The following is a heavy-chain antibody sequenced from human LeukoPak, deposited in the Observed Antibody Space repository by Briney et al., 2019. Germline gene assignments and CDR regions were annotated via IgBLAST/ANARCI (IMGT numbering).Heavy chain of an antibody. CDR2: INPSGGTT. J-gene: IGHJ5*02. D-gene: IGHD3-22*01. Sequence: GASVKISCKASGYTFNSYYIHWVRQAPGQGLEWTAIINPSGGTTSCAQKFQGRVAMTRDMSTSTVYMELSSLRSEDTAAYYCARGVLYDSSVYSSSAWFDPWGQGTLVTVSS. V-gene: IGHV1-46*02. CDR3: ARGVLYDSSVYSSSAWFDP. CDR1: GYTFNSYY.